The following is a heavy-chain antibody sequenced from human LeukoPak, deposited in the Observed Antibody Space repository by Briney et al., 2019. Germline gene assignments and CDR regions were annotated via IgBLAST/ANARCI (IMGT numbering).Heavy chain of an antibody. D-gene: IGHD1-26*01. CDR3: ARGRSGSYYYYYYYMDV. V-gene: IGHV1-69*05. Sequence: SVKVSCKASGGTFSSYAISWVRQAPGQGLEWMGGIIPIFGTANHAQKFQGRVTITTDESTSTAYMELSSLRSEDTAVYYCARGRSGSYYYYYYYMDVWGKGTTVTVSS. J-gene: IGHJ6*03. CDR2: IIPIFGTA. CDR1: GGTFSSYA.